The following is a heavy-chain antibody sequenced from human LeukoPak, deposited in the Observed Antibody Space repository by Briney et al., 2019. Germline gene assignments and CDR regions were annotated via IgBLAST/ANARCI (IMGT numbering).Heavy chain of an antibody. CDR1: GFTFSSYA. J-gene: IGHJ4*02. V-gene: IGHV3-23*01. Sequence: GGSLRLSCAASGFTFSSYAMSWVRRAPGKGLEWVSFIRPSGDRTYNADSVEGRFTISRDNTRNTLYPQMNSLRAEDTGVYYCAIMHGYYDGNGFWVQWGQGTLVTVSS. CDR2: IRPSGDRT. D-gene: IGHD3-3*01. CDR3: AIMHGYYDGNGFWVQ.